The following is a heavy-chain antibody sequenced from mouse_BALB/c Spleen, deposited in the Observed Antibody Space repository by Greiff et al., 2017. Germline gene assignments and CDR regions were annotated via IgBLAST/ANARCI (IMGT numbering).Heavy chain of an antibody. Sequence: VQLQQSGTVLARPGASVKMSCKASGYSFTSYWMHWVKQRPGQGLEWIGAIYPGNSDTSYNQKFKGKAKLTAVTSASTAYMELSSLTNEDSAVYYCTRSGGYDGDWYFDVWGAGTTVTVSS. CDR2: IYPGNSDT. CDR3: TRSGGYDGDWYFDV. V-gene: IGHV1-5*01. D-gene: IGHD2-2*01. J-gene: IGHJ1*01. CDR1: GYSFTSYW.